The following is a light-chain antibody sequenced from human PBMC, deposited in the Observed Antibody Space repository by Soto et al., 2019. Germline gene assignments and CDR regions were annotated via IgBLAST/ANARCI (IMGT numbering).Light chain of an antibody. J-gene: IGKJ3*01. CDR1: QSISSY. Sequence: DIQMTQSPSSLSASVGDRVTITCRASQSISSYLNWYQQKPGKAPNLLIFAASSLQSGVPSRFSGSGSGTEFTLTISSLQSEDFAVYYCQQYNNWPFTFGPGTKVDIK. CDR3: QQYNNWPFT. CDR2: AAS. V-gene: IGKV1-39*01.